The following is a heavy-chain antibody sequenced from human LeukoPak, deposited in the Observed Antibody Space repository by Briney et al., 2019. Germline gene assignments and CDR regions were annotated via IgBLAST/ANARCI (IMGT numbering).Heavy chain of an antibody. J-gene: IGHJ5*01. D-gene: IGHD4-23*01. CDR2: IDSDGSST. V-gene: IGHV3-74*01. Sequence: GGSLRLSCAASGFTFSSYWMHWVRQAPGKGLVWVSRIDSDGSSTTYADSVKGRFTISRDNAKNTLYLQVNSLRAEDTAVYYCARTEGTVAYDSWGQGTLVTVSS. CDR1: GFTFSSYW. CDR3: ARTEGTVAYDS.